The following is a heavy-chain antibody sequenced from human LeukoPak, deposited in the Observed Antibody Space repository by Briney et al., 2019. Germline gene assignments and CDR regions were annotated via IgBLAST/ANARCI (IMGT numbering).Heavy chain of an antibody. CDR1: GGSVRSYY. D-gene: IGHD6-19*01. CDR3: ARDNGYTSGWGPPFDY. V-gene: IGHV4-4*07. Sequence: SETLSLTCTVSGGSVRSYYWSWIRQPAGKGLEWIGRIYISGSTNYNPSLKSRVTMSIDTSKNQFSLKLSSVTAADTAVYCCARDNGYTSGWGPPFDYWGQGTLVTVSS. J-gene: IGHJ4*02. CDR2: IYISGST.